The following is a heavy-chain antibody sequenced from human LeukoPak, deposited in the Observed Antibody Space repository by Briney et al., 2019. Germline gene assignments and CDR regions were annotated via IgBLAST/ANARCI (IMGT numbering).Heavy chain of an antibody. CDR2: MNSDGSST. D-gene: IGHD7-27*01. CDR3: AREAVGTGDWYFDL. Sequence: PGGSLRLSCAVSGFTLSNYWMHWVRQAPGKGLVWVSRMNSDGSSTSYADSVRGRFTISRDNAKNTLYLQMNSLRAEDTAVYYCAREAVGTGDWYFDLWGRGTLATVSP. V-gene: IGHV3-74*01. J-gene: IGHJ2*01. CDR1: GFTLSNYW.